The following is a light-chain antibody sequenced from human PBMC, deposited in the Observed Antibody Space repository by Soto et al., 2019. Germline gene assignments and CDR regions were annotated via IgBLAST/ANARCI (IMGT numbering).Light chain of an antibody. CDR2: GAS. CDR1: QSVSSN. J-gene: IGKJ2*01. CDR3: LQYNKWPPDT. Sequence: EIVMTQSPATLSVSPGERATLSCRASQSVSSNLAWYQQKPGQAPRLLIYGASTRATGIPARFSGSGSGTEFTLTISSLQSEDFAVYDCLQYNKWPPDTFCHGTKRESK. V-gene: IGKV3-15*01.